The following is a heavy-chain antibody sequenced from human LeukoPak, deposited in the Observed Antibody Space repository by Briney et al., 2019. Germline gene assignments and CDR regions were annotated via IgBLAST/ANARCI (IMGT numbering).Heavy chain of an antibody. V-gene: IGHV1-2*02. Sequence: GASVKVSCKASGYTFTGYYMHWVRQAPGQGLEWMGWINPNSGGTNYARKFQGRVAMTRDTSISTAYMELSRLRSDDTAVYCCASDSTATGYSGPHYFDYWGQGTLVTASP. J-gene: IGHJ4*02. CDR2: INPNSGGT. CDR1: GYTFTGYY. D-gene: IGHD5-12*01. CDR3: ASDSTATGYSGPHYFDY.